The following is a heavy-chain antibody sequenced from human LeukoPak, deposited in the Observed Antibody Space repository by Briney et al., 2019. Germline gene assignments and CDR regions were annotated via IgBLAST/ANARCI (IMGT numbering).Heavy chain of an antibody. D-gene: IGHD5-18*01. V-gene: IGHV4-61*01. CDR3: ARGGTTVSPVDTAMHFDY. J-gene: IGHJ4*02. CDR2: IYYSGRT. Sequence: SETLSLTCTVSGGSVSSGSYYWSWIRQPPGKGLEWIGYIYYSGRTNYNPSLKSRATISVDTSKNQFSLKLSSVTAADTAVYYCARGGTTVSPVDTAMHFDYWGQGTLVTVSS. CDR1: GGSVSSGSYY.